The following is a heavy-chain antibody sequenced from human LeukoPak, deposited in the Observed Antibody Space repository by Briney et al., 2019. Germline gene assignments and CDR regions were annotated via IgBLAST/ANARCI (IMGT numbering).Heavy chain of an antibody. Sequence: PSETLSLTCTVPGGSIGSYYWTWIRQPAAKGLEWIGRIYSSGSTDYNPSLKSRLTMSLDMSKNQISLELTSVTAADTAMYYCSRGLVYSSGYDYGSDVWGQGTTVTVSS. CDR2: IYSSGST. CDR1: GGSIGSYY. J-gene: IGHJ6*02. D-gene: IGHD6-19*01. V-gene: IGHV4-4*07. CDR3: SRGLVYSSGYDYGSDV.